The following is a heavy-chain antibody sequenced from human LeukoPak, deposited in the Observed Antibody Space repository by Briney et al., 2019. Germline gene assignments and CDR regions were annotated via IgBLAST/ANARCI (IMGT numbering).Heavy chain of an antibody. CDR1: GYTFTSYG. CDR2: ISAYNGNT. CDR3: ARYCSRPNWFDP. J-gene: IGHJ5*02. V-gene: IGHV1-18*01. D-gene: IGHD2-15*01. Sequence: ASVKVSCKASGYTFTSYGISWVRQAPGQGLEWMGWISAYNGNTNYAQKLQGRVTMTTDTSTSTAYMELRSLRSDDAAVYYCARYCSRPNWFDPWGQGTLVTVSS.